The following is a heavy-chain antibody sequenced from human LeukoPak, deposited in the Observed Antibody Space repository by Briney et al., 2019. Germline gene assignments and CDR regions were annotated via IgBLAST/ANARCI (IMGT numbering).Heavy chain of an antibody. Sequence: PGGSLRLSCAASGFTFCSYGMHWVRQAPGKGLEWVAFIRYDGSNKYYADSVKGRFTISRDNSKNTLYLQMNSLRAEDTAVYYCAKDPGYYDFWSGYYSSHPFDYWGQGTLVTVSS. D-gene: IGHD3-3*01. CDR2: IRYDGSNK. J-gene: IGHJ4*02. CDR3: AKDPGYYDFWSGYYSSHPFDY. CDR1: GFTFCSYG. V-gene: IGHV3-30*02.